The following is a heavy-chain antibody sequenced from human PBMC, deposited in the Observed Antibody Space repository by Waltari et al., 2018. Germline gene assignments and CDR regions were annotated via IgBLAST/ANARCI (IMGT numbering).Heavy chain of an antibody. CDR1: GYTLTELS. V-gene: IGHV1-24*01. J-gene: IGHJ4*02. D-gene: IGHD1-26*01. Sequence: QVYLVQSGTEVKKPGASVKVSCKISGYTLTELSRHWVRQAPGKGLEWIGDLDPEDGKTTDAQKVQGRVTWTEDPSTDTAYMDLSSLRSDDTAVYYCVTGRWERPVEYWGQGTVVTVSS. CDR3: VTGRWERPVEY. CDR2: LDPEDGKT.